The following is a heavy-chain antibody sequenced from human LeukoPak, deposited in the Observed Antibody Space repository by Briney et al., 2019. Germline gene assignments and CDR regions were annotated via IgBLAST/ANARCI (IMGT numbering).Heavy chain of an antibody. V-gene: IGHV4-34*01. J-gene: IGHJ6*03. CDR1: GGSFSGDY. Sequence: SETLSLTCAVYGGSFSGDYWSWSRQPPGKGLEWIGEINHSGSTNYNPSLKSRVTISVDTSKNQFSLKLSSVTAADTAVYYCASLAVAGTIPYYYYYYMDVWGKGTTVTVSS. CDR2: INHSGST. D-gene: IGHD6-19*01. CDR3: ASLAVAGTIPYYYYYYMDV.